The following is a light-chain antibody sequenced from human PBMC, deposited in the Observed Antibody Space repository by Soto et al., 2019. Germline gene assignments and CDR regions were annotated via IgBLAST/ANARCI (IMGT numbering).Light chain of an antibody. CDR3: QQYNSYSGGT. CDR1: QSISSW. J-gene: IGKJ1*01. CDR2: DAS. Sequence: DIQMTQSPSTLSASVGDRVTITCRASQSISSWLAWYQQKPGKAPKLLIYDASSLESGVPSRFSGSGSGTEFTLTISSLQPDDFVTYYCQQYNSYSGGTFGQGTKVEIK. V-gene: IGKV1-5*01.